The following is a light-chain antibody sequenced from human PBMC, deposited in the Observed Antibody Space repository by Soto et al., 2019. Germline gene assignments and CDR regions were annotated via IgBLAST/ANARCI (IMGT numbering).Light chain of an antibody. CDR2: GAS. CDR3: QQRSNWPIT. V-gene: IGKV3D-20*02. J-gene: IGKJ5*01. CDR1: QSVSSSY. Sequence: EIVLTQSPGTLSLSPGERAPLSCRARQSVSSSYLAWYQQKPGQAPRLLIYGASSRATGIPDRFSGSGSGTDFTLTISSLEPEDFAVYYCQQRSNWPITFGQGTRLEIK.